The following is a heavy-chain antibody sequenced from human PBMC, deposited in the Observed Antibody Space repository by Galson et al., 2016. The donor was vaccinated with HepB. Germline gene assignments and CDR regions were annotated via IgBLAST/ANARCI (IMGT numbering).Heavy chain of an antibody. CDR2: MGGSGGTT. CDR3: AKHQFWGGYYVDS. J-gene: IGHJ4*02. V-gene: IGHV3-23*01. CDR1: GYTFSSYA. Sequence: SLRLSCAASGYTFSSYAMSWVRQAPGKGLEWVSAMGGSGGTTSYDDSVKGRFTISRDNSKNTLFLQMNSLRAEDTAIYYCAKHQFWGGYYVDSWGQGTLVTVSS. D-gene: IGHD3-3*01.